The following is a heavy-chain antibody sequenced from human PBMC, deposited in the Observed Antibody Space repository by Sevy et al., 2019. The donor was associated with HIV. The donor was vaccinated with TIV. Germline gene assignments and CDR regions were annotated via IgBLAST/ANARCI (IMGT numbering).Heavy chain of an antibody. Sequence: ASVKVSCKVSGYTLTGLSMHWVRQAPGKGLEWMGSFDPEEGERIYAQKLEGRVTMTEDTSADTAYMELNSLRSEDTAVYYCATTKDYYDSSGCPFDYWGQGTLVTVSS. CDR2: FDPEEGER. CDR1: GYTLTGLS. V-gene: IGHV1-24*01. CDR3: ATTKDYYDSSGCPFDY. D-gene: IGHD3-22*01. J-gene: IGHJ4*02.